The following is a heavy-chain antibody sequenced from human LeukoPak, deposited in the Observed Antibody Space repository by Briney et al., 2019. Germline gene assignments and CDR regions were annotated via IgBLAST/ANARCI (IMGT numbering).Heavy chain of an antibody. CDR1: GFTFSSYA. V-gene: IGHV3-7*01. J-gene: IGHJ6*02. CDR2: IKQDGSEK. D-gene: IGHD6-13*01. CDR3: ASSAYSSSWFFGVRYGMDV. Sequence: PTGGSLRLSCAASGFTFSSYAMSWVRPAPGKGLEWVANIKQDGSEKYYVDSVKGRFSISRDNAKNSLYLQMNSLRAEDTAMYYCASSAYSSSWFFGVRYGMDVWGQGTTVTVSS.